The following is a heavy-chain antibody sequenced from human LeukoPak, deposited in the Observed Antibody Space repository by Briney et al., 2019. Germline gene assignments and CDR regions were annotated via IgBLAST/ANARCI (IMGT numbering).Heavy chain of an antibody. J-gene: IGHJ4*02. CDR3: ASSSSSHYYFDY. CDR2: IIPIFGTA. D-gene: IGHD6-6*01. CDR1: GYTFTGYY. V-gene: IGHV1-69*13. Sequence: SVKVSCKASGYTFTGYYMHWVRQAPGQGLEWMGGIIPIFGTANYAQKFQGRVTITADESTSTAYMGLSSLRSEDTAVYYCASSSSSHYYFDYWGQGTLVTVSS.